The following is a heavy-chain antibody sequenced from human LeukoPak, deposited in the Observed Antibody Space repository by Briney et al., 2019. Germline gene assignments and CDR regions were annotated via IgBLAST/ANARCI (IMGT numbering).Heavy chain of an antibody. CDR1: GFTFGSYG. D-gene: IGHD1-20*01. J-gene: IGHJ4*02. V-gene: IGHV3-30*18. Sequence: PGRSLRLSCAASGFTFGSYGMHWVRQAPGKGLEWVAVISYDGSNKYYADSVKGRFTISRDNSKNTLYLQMNSLRAEDTAVYYCAKDGVNWNSFDNWGQGPLVTVSS. CDR3: AKDGVNWNSFDN. CDR2: ISYDGSNK.